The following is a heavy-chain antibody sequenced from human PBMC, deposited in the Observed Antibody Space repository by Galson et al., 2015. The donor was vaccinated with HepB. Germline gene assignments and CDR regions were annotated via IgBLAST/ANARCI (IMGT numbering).Heavy chain of an antibody. V-gene: IGHV3-20*04. D-gene: IGHD3-22*01. CDR1: GFTFDDYG. J-gene: IGHJ3*02. Sequence: SLRLSCAASGFTFDDYGMSWVRQAPGKGLEWVSGINWNGGSTGYADSVKGRFTISRDNAKNSLYLQMNSLRAEDTALYYCARDWGYYDSSGSPTIAFDIWGQGTMVTVSS. CDR2: INWNGGST. CDR3: ARDWGYYDSSGSPTIAFDI.